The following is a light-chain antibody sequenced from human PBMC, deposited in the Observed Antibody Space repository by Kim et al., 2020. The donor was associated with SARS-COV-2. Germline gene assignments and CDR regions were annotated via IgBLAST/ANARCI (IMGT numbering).Light chain of an antibody. CDR3: QAWNSSTVV. J-gene: IGLJ2*01. Sequence: GSAGQTAGITCSGDNLGDKYACWYQQKPGQSPVLVIYQDTKRPSGIPERFSGSNSGNTATLTISETQAMDEADYYCQAWNSSTVVFGGGTQLTVL. CDR1: NLGDKY. CDR2: QDT. V-gene: IGLV3-1*01.